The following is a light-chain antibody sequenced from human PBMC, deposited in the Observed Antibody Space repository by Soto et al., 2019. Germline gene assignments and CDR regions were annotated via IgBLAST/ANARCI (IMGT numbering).Light chain of an antibody. CDR2: DVT. J-gene: IGLJ7*01. CDR3: GSHAAGSTLI. Sequence: QSALTQPASVSGSPGQSITISCTGTSSDVGAYNYVSWYQQYPGKAPKYIIYDVTNRPSGVSYRFSGSKSGNTASLTISGLQAEDEADYYCGSHAAGSTLIFGGGTQLTVL. CDR1: SSDVGAYNY. V-gene: IGLV2-14*03.